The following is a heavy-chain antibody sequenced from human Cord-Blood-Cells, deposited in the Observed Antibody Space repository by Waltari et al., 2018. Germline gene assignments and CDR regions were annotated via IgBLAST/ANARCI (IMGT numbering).Heavy chain of an antibody. V-gene: IGHV3-30*18. CDR2: ISDDGSNK. CDR1: GFTFSSYG. J-gene: IGHJ4*02. CDR3: AKDFEDTAMVGSPFDY. Sequence: QVQLVESGGGVVQPGRSLRLSCAASGFTFSSYGMHWVRQDPGKGLEWVAVISDDGSNKYYADSVKGRFTISRDNSKNTLYLQMNSLRAEDTAVYYCAKDFEDTAMVGSPFDYWGQGTLVTVSS. D-gene: IGHD5-18*01.